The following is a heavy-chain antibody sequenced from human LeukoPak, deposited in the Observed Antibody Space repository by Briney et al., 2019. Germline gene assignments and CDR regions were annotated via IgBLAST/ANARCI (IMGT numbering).Heavy chain of an antibody. J-gene: IGHJ3*01. V-gene: IGHV1-2*02. Sequence: ASVMDSCKASGYTFTGYYIHWVRQAPGQGLEWMGWINPNSGGTNYAQNFQGSITMTRDTSISTAYMELSRLRSDDTAVYYCATTRRYYYDSSGPDPFDSCGQGTMVTVSS. CDR3: ATTRRYYYDSSGPDPFDS. CDR2: INPNSGGT. D-gene: IGHD3-22*01. CDR1: GYTFTGYY.